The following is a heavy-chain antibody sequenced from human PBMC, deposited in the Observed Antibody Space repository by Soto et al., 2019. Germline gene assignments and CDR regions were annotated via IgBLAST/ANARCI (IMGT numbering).Heavy chain of an antibody. D-gene: IGHD2-15*01. CDR2: IYYSGST. Sequence: KPSETLSLTCTVSGDSISINGYYWSWIRQHPGKGLEWIGYIYYSGSTYYNPSLKSRVTISLDTSKKQFSLKLSSVTAADTAVYYCASDHRWSSQVYGMDVWGQGTTVTVSS. V-gene: IGHV4-31*03. CDR3: ASDHRWSSQVYGMDV. J-gene: IGHJ6*02. CDR1: GDSISINGYY.